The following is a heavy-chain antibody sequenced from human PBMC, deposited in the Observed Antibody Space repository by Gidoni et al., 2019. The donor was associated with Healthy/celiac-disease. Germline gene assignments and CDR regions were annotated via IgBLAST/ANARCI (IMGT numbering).Heavy chain of an antibody. V-gene: IGHV4-34*01. CDR3: ARGFYDSSGYYSGRYFQH. CDR1: GGSFSGYY. CDR2: INHSGST. D-gene: IGHD3-22*01. J-gene: IGHJ1*01. Sequence: QVQLQQWGAGLLKPSETLSLTCAVYGGSFSGYYWSWIRQPPGKGLEWIGEINHSGSTNYNPSLESRVTISVDTSKNQFSLKLNSVTAADTAVYYCARGFYDSSGYYSGRYFQHWGQGTLVTVSS.